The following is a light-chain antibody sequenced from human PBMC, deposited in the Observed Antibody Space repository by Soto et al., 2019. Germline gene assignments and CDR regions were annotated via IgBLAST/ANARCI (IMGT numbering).Light chain of an antibody. CDR1: QSVGSN. CDR3: QQYGDLPWT. Sequence: IVMTQSPVTLSVSPGERVTLSCRASQSVGSNLAWYQQKPGQAPRLLIYGASSRATGIPDRFSGSGSGTDFTLTINRLEPEDFAVYYCQQYGDLPWTFGQGTKVDIK. V-gene: IGKV3-20*01. J-gene: IGKJ1*01. CDR2: GAS.